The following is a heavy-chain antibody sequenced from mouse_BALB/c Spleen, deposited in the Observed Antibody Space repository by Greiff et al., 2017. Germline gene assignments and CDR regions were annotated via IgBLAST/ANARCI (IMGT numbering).Heavy chain of an antibody. V-gene: IGHV1-14*01. Sequence: VQLQQSGPELVKPGASMKISCKASGYSFTGYTMNWVKQSHGKNLEWIGLINPYNDGTKYNEKFKGKATLTSDKSSSTAYMELSSLTSEDSAVYYCARRYGNYWYFDVWGAGTTVTVSS. CDR2: INPYNDGT. D-gene: IGHD2-1*01. CDR3: ARRYGNYWYFDV. J-gene: IGHJ1*01. CDR1: GYSFTGYT.